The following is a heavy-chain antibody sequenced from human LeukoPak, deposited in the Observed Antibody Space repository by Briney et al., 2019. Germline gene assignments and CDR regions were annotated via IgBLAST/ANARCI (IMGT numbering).Heavy chain of an antibody. V-gene: IGHV4-61*02. CDR1: GGSISSGSYY. D-gene: IGHD4-17*01. CDR2: IYTSGST. J-gene: IGHJ4*02. Sequence: PSETLSLTCTVSGGSISSGSYYWCWIRQPAGKGLEWIGRIYTSGSTNYNPSLKSRVTISADTSKNQFSLKLTSVTAADTAVYYCARDGDSGDYAYWGQGTLVTVSS. CDR3: ARDGDSGDYAY.